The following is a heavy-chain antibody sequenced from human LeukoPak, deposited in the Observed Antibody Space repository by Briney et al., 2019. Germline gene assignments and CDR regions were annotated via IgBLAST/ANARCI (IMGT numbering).Heavy chain of an antibody. J-gene: IGHJ4*02. CDR2: ISNSGSTI. Sequence: PGGSLRLSCAASGFTFSSYEMNWVRQAPGKGLEWVSYISNSGSTIYYADSVKGRFTISRDNAKNSLYLQMNSLRAEDTAVYYCAGDKNYEDFWSGYYRGYFDYWGQGTLVTVSS. CDR3: AGDKNYEDFWSGYYRGYFDY. CDR1: GFTFSSYE. D-gene: IGHD3-3*01. V-gene: IGHV3-48*03.